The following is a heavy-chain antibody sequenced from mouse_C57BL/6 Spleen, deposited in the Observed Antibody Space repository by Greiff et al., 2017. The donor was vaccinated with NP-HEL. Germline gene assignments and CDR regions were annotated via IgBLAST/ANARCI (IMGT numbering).Heavy chain of an antibody. J-gene: IGHJ3*01. V-gene: IGHV5-16*01. D-gene: IGHD1-1*01. CDR3: ARAHYYGSSYGFAY. CDR1: GFTFSDYY. Sequence: EVMLVESEGGLVQPGSSMKLSCTASGFTFSDYYMAWVRQVPEKGLEWVANINYDGSSTYYLDSLKSRFIISRDNAKNILYLQMSSLKSEDTATYYCARAHYYGSSYGFAYWGQGTLVTVSA. CDR2: INYDGSST.